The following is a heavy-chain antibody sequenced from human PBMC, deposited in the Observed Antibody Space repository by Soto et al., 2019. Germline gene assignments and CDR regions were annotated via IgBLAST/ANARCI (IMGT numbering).Heavy chain of an antibody. D-gene: IGHD3-9*01. CDR1: GASISTSSYY. Sequence: QLQLQESGPGLVKPSETLSLTCTVSGASISTSSYYWGWIRQAPGKGLEWIGSIYYSGSTYYNPSLKSRVTVSVDTSKNQFFLKLGSVTSASTAVYYCARRLQYFDSGYFDSWGQGPLVVVSS. V-gene: IGHV4-39*01. CDR3: ARRLQYFDSGYFDS. J-gene: IGHJ4*02. CDR2: IYYSGST.